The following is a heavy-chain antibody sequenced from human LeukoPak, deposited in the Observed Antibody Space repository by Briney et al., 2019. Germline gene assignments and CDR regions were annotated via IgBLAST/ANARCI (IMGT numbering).Heavy chain of an antibody. Sequence: ASVKVSCKASGYTFTSYGISWVRQAPGQGLEWMGWISAYNGNTNYAQKLQGRATMTTDTSTSTAYMELRSLRSDDTAVYYCARDFYGSGWYTFDYWGQGTLVTVSS. J-gene: IGHJ4*02. D-gene: IGHD6-19*01. CDR3: ARDFYGSGWYTFDY. V-gene: IGHV1-18*04. CDR2: ISAYNGNT. CDR1: GYTFTSYG.